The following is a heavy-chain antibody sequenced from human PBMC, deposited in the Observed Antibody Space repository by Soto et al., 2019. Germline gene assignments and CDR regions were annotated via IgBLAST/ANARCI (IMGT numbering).Heavy chain of an antibody. J-gene: IGHJ6*02. CDR2: ISYDGSNK. CDR3: ARDIARPGPYYYYYGMDV. V-gene: IGHV3-30-3*01. CDR1: GFTFSSYA. Sequence: GGSLRLSCAASGFTFSSYAMHWVRQAPGKGLEWVAVISYDGSNKYYADSVKGRFTISRDNSKNTLYLQMNSLRAEDTAVYYCARDIARPGPYYYYYGMDVWGQGTMVTVSS. D-gene: IGHD6-13*01.